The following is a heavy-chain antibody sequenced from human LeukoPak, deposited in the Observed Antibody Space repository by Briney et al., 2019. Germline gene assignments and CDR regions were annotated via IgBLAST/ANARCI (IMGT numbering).Heavy chain of an antibody. V-gene: IGHV1-69*13. CDR2: IIPTFGTA. CDR3: ARAGFALAPHRGTPFDY. Sequence: ASVKVSCKASGGTFSSYAISWVRQAPGQGLEWMGGIIPTFGTANYAQKFQGRVTITADESTSTAYMELSSLRSEDTAVYYCARAGFALAPHRGTPFDYWGKGTLVTVSS. CDR1: GGTFSSYA. D-gene: IGHD6-6*01. J-gene: IGHJ4*02.